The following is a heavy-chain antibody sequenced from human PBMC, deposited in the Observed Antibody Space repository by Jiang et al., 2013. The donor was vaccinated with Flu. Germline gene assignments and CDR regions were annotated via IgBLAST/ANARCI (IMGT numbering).Heavy chain of an antibody. D-gene: IGHD2-15*01. CDR2: IYPGDSDT. CDR3: ASGGVAAAYDAFDI. J-gene: IGHJ3*02. Sequence: SWVRQMPGKGLEWMGIIYPGDSDTRYSPSFQGQVTISADKSISTAYLQWSSLKASDTAMYYCASGGVAAAYDAFDIWGQGTMVTVSS. V-gene: IGHV5-51*01.